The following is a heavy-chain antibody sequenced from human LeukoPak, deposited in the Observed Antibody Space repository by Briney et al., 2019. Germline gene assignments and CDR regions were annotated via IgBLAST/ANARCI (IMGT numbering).Heavy chain of an antibody. CDR2: ISAYNGST. J-gene: IGHJ6*03. CDR3: ARAYYYGSGSSNSYYYYYYMDV. V-gene: IGHV1-18*01. CDR1: GYTFTSYG. D-gene: IGHD3-10*01. Sequence: AASVKVSCKASGYTFTSYGISWVGQAPGQGLEWMGWISAYNGSTNYAQKLQGRVTMTTDTSTSTAYMELRSLRSDDTAVYYCARAYYYGSGSSNSYYYYYYMDVWGKGTTVTISS.